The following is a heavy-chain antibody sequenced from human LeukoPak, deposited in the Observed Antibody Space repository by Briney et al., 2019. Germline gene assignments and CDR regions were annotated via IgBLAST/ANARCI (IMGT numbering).Heavy chain of an antibody. CDR2: IYHSGST. CDR1: GYSISSGYY. J-gene: IGHJ4*02. V-gene: IGHV4-38-2*02. CDR3: ARGRHYYDTSGYYFFDY. D-gene: IGHD3-22*01. Sequence: SETLSLTCTVSGYSISSGYYWGWIRQPPGKGLEWIGSIYHSGSTYYNPSLKSRVTISVDTPKNQFSLKLSSVTAADTAVYYCARGRHYYDTSGYYFFDYWGQGTLVTVSS.